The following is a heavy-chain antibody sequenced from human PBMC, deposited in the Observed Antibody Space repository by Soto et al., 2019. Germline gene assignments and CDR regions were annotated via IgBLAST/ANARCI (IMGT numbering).Heavy chain of an antibody. CDR2: IYWDDDK. CDR1: GFSLSTSGVG. V-gene: IGHV2-5*02. CDR3: AHKAGQREREYYYDSRGPFFDY. Sequence: QITLKESGPTLVKPTQTLTLTCTFSGFSLSTSGVGVGWIRQPPGKALEWLALIYWDDDKSYSPSLKSRLTITKDTSKNQVVLTMTNMDPVDTATYYCAHKAGQREREYYYDSRGPFFDYWGQGTLVTVSS. J-gene: IGHJ4*02. D-gene: IGHD3-22*01.